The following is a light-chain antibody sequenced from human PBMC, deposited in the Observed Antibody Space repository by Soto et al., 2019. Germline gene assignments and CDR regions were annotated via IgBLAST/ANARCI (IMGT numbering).Light chain of an antibody. V-gene: IGKV3-20*01. CDR2: GAS. CDR1: QSVTNNY. J-gene: IGKJ1*01. Sequence: EIVLTQSPGPLSLSPGERATLSCRASQSVTNNYLAWFQQKPGQAPRILMYGASSRATGIPDRFSGGGSGTVFTLTITRLEPEDVAVYYCQQYASSRTLGQGTKVDIK. CDR3: QQYASSRT.